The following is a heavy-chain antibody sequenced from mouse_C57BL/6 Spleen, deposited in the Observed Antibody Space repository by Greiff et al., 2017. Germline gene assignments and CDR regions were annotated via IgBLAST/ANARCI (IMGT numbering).Heavy chain of an antibody. CDR2: VYPYNGGT. CDR3: ARWSYSNYEYYAMDY. CDR1: GFTFTDYY. J-gene: IGHJ4*01. D-gene: IGHD2-5*01. Sequence: EVQLQESGPVLVKPGPSVKISCKASGFTFTDYYMHWVKQSHGKSLEWIGLVYPYNGGTSYNQKFKGKATLTVDTSSSTAYMELNSLTSEDSAVYYCARWSYSNYEYYAMDYWGQGTSVTVSS. V-gene: IGHV1-36*01.